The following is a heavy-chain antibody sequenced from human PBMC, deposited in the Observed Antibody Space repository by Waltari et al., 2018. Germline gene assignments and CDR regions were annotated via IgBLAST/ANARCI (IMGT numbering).Heavy chain of an antibody. CDR2: INHSGST. V-gene: IGHV4-34*01. D-gene: IGHD6-13*01. CDR3: ARGLPEYSSSWYPYYYYYMDV. CDR1: GGSFSGYY. J-gene: IGHJ6*03. Sequence: QVQLQQWGAGLLKPSETLSLTCAVYGGSFSGYYWSWIRQPPGKGLEWIGEINHSGSTNYNPSLKSRVTISVDTSKNQFSLKLSSVTAADTAVYYCARGLPEYSSSWYPYYYYYMDVWGKGTTVTVSS.